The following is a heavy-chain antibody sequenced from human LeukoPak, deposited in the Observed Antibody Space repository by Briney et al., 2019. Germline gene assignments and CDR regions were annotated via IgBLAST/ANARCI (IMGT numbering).Heavy chain of an antibody. Sequence: PSETLSLTCTVSGGSMNSYYWSWIRRPPGKELEWIGYVYYSGSTYYKPSLKGRVTISVDTSKNQFSLRLTSVTAADTAVYYCARSPSGGNLFYFDYWGQGTLVTVSS. CDR2: VYYSGST. CDR3: ARSPSGGNLFYFDY. V-gene: IGHV4-59*01. CDR1: GGSMNSYY. D-gene: IGHD1-26*01. J-gene: IGHJ4*02.